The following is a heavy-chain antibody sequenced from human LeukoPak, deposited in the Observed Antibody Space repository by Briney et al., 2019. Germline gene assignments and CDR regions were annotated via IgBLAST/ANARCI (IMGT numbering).Heavy chain of an antibody. Sequence: GASVKVSCKASGYTFTNYAMQWVRQAPGQRLEWMGWINAGSGNTRYSQRFQGRVTITRDTSASTVYMEVTSPRSEDTAVYYCARGIWSRTVSSYYLDYWGQGTLVTVSS. CDR1: GYTFTNYA. J-gene: IGHJ4*02. CDR3: ARGIWSRTVSSYYLDY. CDR2: INAGSGNT. D-gene: IGHD3-3*01. V-gene: IGHV1-3*01.